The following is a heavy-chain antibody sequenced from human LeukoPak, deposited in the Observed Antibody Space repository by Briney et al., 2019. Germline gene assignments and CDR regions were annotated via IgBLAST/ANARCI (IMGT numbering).Heavy chain of an antibody. D-gene: IGHD3-10*01. V-gene: IGHV1-46*01. J-gene: IGHJ6*02. CDR1: GYTFTSYY. Sequence: ASVKVSCKASGYTFTSYYMHWVRQAPGQGLEWTGIINPSGGSTSYAQKFQGRVTMTRDTSTSTVYMELSSLRSEDTAVYYCARGSPLLWFGELISFHYYYGMDVWGQGTTVTVSS. CDR2: INPSGGST. CDR3: ARGSPLLWFGELISFHYYYGMDV.